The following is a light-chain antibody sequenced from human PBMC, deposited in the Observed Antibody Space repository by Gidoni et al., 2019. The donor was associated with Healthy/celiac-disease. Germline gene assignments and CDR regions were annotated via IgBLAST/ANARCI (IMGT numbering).Light chain of an antibody. Sequence: IEMNQSPSTLSASVGDRVTITCRASQSISSWLAWYQQKPGKAPKLLIYDASSLESGVPSRFSGSGSGTEFTLTISSLQPDDFATYYCQQYNSYLLTFGGGTKVEIK. CDR1: QSISSW. CDR2: DAS. J-gene: IGKJ4*01. CDR3: QQYNSYLLT. V-gene: IGKV1-5*01.